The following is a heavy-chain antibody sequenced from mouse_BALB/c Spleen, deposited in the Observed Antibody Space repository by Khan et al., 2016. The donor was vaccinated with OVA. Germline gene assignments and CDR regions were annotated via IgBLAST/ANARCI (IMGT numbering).Heavy chain of an antibody. D-gene: IGHD2-4*01. J-gene: IGHJ3*01. V-gene: IGHV2-2*02. CDR2: IWSGGST. Sequence: QVQLQQSGPGLVQPSQSLSITCTVSGFSLTTYGVHWVRQSPGKGLEWLGVIWSGGSTDYTAAFISRLSISQDSSKSQVFFKMNSLQVNDTAIYYCARNYDYDEGLAYWGQGTLVTVSA. CDR1: GFSLTTYG. CDR3: ARNYDYDEGLAY.